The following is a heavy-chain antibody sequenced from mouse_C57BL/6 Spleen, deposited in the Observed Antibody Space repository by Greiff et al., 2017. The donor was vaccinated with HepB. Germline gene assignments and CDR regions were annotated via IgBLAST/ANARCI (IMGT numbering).Heavy chain of an antibody. J-gene: IGHJ4*01. CDR1: GFTFSDYG. Sequence: EVKLVESGGGLVKPGGSLKLSCAASGFTFSDYGMHWVRQAPEKGLEWVAYISSGSSTIYYADTVKGRFTISRDNDKNTLFLQMTSLRSEDTAMYYCARKYYGSSYVDAMDYWGQGTSVTVSS. D-gene: IGHD1-1*01. V-gene: IGHV5-17*01. CDR3: ARKYYGSSYVDAMDY. CDR2: ISSGSSTI.